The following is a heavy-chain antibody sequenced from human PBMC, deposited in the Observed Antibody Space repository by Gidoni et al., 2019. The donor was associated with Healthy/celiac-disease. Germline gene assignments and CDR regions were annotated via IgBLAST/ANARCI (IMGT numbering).Heavy chain of an antibody. CDR2: IYYSGST. D-gene: IGHD3-3*01. V-gene: IGHV4-39*01. CDR1: GGSISSSSYY. J-gene: IGHJ4*02. CDR3: ARQIKSTIYVDY. Sequence: ETLSLTCTVSGGSISSSSYYWGWIRQPPGKGLEWIGSIYYSGSTYYNPSLKSRVTISVDTSKNQFSLKLSSVTAADTAVYYCARQIKSTIYVDYWGQGTLVTVSS.